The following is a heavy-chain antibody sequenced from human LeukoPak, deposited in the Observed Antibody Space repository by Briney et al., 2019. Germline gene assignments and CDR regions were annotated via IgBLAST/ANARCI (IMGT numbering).Heavy chain of an antibody. Sequence: GGSLRLSCAASGFTFSSYTMNWVCRPPRNGLGWVSSISISSSYITYANSVKGRFTISRDNSKNTMYLQMNSLSAEASAVYYCAKDLLPSSYYYGSSRVWEYFDYWGQGTLVTVSS. J-gene: IGHJ4*02. V-gene: IGHV3-21*01. CDR2: ISISSSYI. D-gene: IGHD3-22*01. CDR3: AKDLLPSSYYYGSSRVWEYFDY. CDR1: GFTFSSYT.